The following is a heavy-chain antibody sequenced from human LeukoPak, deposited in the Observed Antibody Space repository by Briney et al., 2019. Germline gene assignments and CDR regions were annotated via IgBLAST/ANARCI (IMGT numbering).Heavy chain of an antibody. D-gene: IGHD2-2*02. CDR3: AEGYCSSTSCYTADFDY. Sequence: PSETLSLTCTVSGGSISSSSYYWSWIRQPPGKGLEWIGEINHSGSTNYNPSLKSRVTISVDTSKNQFSLKLSSVTAADTAVYYCAEGYCSSTSCYTADFDYWGQGTLVTVSS. CDR2: INHSGST. J-gene: IGHJ4*02. V-gene: IGHV4-39*07. CDR1: GGSISSSSYY.